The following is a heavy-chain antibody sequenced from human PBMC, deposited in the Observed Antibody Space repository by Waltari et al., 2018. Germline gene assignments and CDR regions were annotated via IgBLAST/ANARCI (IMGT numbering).Heavy chain of an antibody. D-gene: IGHD3-9*01. CDR3: ARGDDRRARYFFDQ. J-gene: IGHJ4*02. CDR1: GGSINSENYF. V-gene: IGHV4-61*02. Sequence: QVQLQESGPGLVRASQTLSLTCSVSGGSINSENYFWGWVRQPANKGLEWIGRIYSSGERGYNSSLESRVTMSVDRTRNQFSLRLTAVTAADTALYFCARGDDRRARYFFDQWGQGILVTVSS. CDR2: IYSSGER.